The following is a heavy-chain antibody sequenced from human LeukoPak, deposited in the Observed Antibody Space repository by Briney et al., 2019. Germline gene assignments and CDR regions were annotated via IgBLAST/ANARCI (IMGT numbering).Heavy chain of an antibody. CDR1: GYSISSGYY. J-gene: IGHJ3*02. CDR2: INWNGGST. CDR3: AREGDYYDSSGSGAFDI. D-gene: IGHD3-22*01. V-gene: IGHV3-20*04. Sequence: QPSETLSLTCAVSGYSISSGYYWGWVRQAPGKGLEWVSGINWNGGSTGYADSVKGRFTISRDNAKNSLYLQMNSLRAEDTALYYCAREGDYYDSSGSGAFDIWGQGTMVTVSS.